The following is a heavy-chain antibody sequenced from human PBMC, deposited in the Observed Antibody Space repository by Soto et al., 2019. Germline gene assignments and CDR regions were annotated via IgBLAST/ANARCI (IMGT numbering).Heavy chain of an antibody. CDR2: ISGNNENT. V-gene: IGHV1-18*01. CDR3: ATALFRWFGDSRMDY. Sequence: QVQLVQSAADVKKPGASVKVSCKASGYSFSSYAINWVRQAPGQGLEWLGWISGNNENTKYAQKLEGRVSITTNTATTTAYMELRSVNTDDTDVYYFATALFRWFGDSRMDYWGQGTLVTVFS. D-gene: IGHD3-10*01. CDR1: GYSFSSYA. J-gene: IGHJ4*02.